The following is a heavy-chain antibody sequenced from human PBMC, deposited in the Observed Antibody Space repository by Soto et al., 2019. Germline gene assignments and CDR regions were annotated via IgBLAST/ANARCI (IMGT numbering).Heavy chain of an antibody. V-gene: IGHV3-7*05. CDR1: GFTFSNYW. Sequence: EVHLVESGGGLVQSGGSLRLSCVASGFTFSNYWMTWVRQAPGKGLEWVANIKRDGSETYLVDSVRGRFTISRDNAKNSLYPQMNSLTAEDTAVYYCAKDDNYCAGGICYDVFDIWGQGTMVTVSS. D-gene: IGHD2-8*02. CDR3: AKDDNYCAGGICYDVFDI. CDR2: IKRDGSET. J-gene: IGHJ3*02.